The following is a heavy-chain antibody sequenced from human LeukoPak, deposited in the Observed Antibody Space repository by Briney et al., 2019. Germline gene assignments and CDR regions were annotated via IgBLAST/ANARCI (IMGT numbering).Heavy chain of an antibody. J-gene: IGHJ4*02. CDR3: VRGTGY. V-gene: IGHV3-64D*06. CDR2: TSSNGDNT. CDR1: GFTFSTYV. Sequence: GGSLRLSCSVSGFTFSTYVMHWVRQAPGKGLEYVSATSSNGDNTYYADSVKGRFTISRDNSKNTLYLQMSSLRPDDTAVYFCVRGTGYWGQGTLVTVSS.